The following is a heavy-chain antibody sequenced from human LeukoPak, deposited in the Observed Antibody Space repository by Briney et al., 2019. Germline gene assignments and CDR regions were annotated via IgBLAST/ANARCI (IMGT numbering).Heavy chain of an antibody. CDR2: ISYDGSNK. V-gene: IGHV3-30-3*01. CDR1: GFTFSSYA. Sequence: GGSLRLSCAASGFTFSSYATHWVRQAPGKGLEWVAVISYDGSNKYYADSVKGRFTISRDNSKNTLYLQMNSLRAEDTAVYYCARDKRAINWFDPWGQGTLVTVSS. CDR3: ARDKRAINWFDP. J-gene: IGHJ5*02.